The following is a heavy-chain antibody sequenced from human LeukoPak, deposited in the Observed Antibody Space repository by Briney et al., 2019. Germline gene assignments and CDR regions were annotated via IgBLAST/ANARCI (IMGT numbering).Heavy chain of an antibody. CDR3: ASTHLGYCSSASCQNDY. CDR2: ISSSSSTI. J-gene: IGHJ4*02. V-gene: IGHV3-48*01. D-gene: IGHD2-2*01. Sequence: GGSLILSCAASGFTFSSYSMNWVSQAPGKGLEWVSYISSSSSTIYYADSVKGRFTISRDNSKNTLYLQMNSLRAEDTAVYYCASTHLGYCSSASCQNDYWGQGTLVTVSS. CDR1: GFTFSSYS.